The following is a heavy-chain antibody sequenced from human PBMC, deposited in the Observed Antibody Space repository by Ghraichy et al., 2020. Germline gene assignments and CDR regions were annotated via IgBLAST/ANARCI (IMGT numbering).Heavy chain of an antibody. V-gene: IGHV3-30*03. CDR2: ISYDGRND. J-gene: IGHJ6*02. Sequence: GGSLRLSCEASGFTFSNYDMNWFRQAPGKGLEWVAVISYDGRNDYFVDSVKGRFFISRDNSKNTLFLQMNNLRVEDTAVYYCASVVGSSWFEGFFEFGMDVWGQGTTVAVSS. D-gene: IGHD6-13*01. CDR3: ASVVGSSWFEGFFEFGMDV. CDR1: GFTFSNYD.